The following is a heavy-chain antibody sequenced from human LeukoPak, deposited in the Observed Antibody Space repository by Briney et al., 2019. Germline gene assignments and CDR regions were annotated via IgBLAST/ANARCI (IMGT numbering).Heavy chain of an antibody. CDR3: ARDRVVSSPMDFYYYMDV. CDR1: GGSISSGNYH. J-gene: IGHJ6*03. CDR2: IYMSGIT. V-gene: IGHV4-61*02. Sequence: SQTLSLTCTVSGGSISSGNYHWSRVRQSAGKGLEWSGRIYMSGITNYNPSLKSRVTISLDTTKNQVSLMMTSVTAADTAVYYCARDRVVSSPMDFYYYMDVWGKGTTVTISS. D-gene: IGHD5/OR15-5a*01.